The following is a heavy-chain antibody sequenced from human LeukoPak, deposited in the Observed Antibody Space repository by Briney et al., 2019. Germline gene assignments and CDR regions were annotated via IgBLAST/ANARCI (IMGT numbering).Heavy chain of an antibody. CDR3: ARRRRGYCGGDCYSYYFDY. CDR2: IYYSGST. D-gene: IGHD2-21*01. Sequence: SETLSLTCTVSGGSISSSSYYWGWIRQPPGKGLEWIGSIYYSGSTYYNPSLKSRVTISVDTSKNQFSLKLSSVTAADTAVYCCARRRRGYCGGDCYSYYFDYWGQGTLVTVSS. J-gene: IGHJ4*02. V-gene: IGHV4-39*01. CDR1: GGSISSSSYY.